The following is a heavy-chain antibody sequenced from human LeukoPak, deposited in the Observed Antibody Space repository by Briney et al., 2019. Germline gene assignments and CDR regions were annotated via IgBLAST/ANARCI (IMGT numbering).Heavy chain of an antibody. CDR1: GYTFTRYY. CDR3: SRVDSSMRYLFWFDL. J-gene: IGHJ5*02. CDR2: MKHNSGGK. Sequence: GASVKVSCKASGYTFTRYYMNWVGQAPGQGLEGRGWMKHNSGGKNYAKKFQGRVTITSDTSISTAYMELSRLRSDDTAVYYCSRVDSSMRYLFWFDLWGQGTLVTVSS. V-gene: IGHV1-2*02. D-gene: IGHD5-18*01.